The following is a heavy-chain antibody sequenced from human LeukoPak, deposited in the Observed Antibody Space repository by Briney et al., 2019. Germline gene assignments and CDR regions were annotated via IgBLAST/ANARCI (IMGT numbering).Heavy chain of an antibody. J-gene: IGHJ4*02. D-gene: IGHD5-12*01. Sequence: GGSLRLSGAASGFTFSSYAMSWVRQAPGKGLEWVSAISGSGGSTYYADSVKGRFTISRDNSKNTLYLQMNSLRAEDTAVYYCARGPSGYHNTGGQGTLVTVSS. CDR3: ARGPSGYHNT. CDR2: ISGSGGST. CDR1: GFTFSSYA. V-gene: IGHV3-23*01.